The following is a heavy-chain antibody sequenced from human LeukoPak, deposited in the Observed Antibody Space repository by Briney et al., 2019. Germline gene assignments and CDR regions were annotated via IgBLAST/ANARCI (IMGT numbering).Heavy chain of an antibody. CDR1: GGSISSYY. CDR3: ARGGYDRGMDV. CDR2: IFYSGTT. Sequence: SETLSLTCTVSGGSISSYYWSWIRQPPGKGLEWIGFIFYSGTTNYNPSLKSRVTISVDTSKNQFSLKLSSVTAADTAVYYCARGGYDRGMDVWGKGTTVTVSS. J-gene: IGHJ6*03. V-gene: IGHV4-59*12. D-gene: IGHD5-12*01.